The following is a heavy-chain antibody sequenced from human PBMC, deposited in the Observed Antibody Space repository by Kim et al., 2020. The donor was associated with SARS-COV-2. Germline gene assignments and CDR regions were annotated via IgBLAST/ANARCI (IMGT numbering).Heavy chain of an antibody. Sequence: SETLSLTCAVSGGSISSSNWWSWVRQPPGKGLEWIGEIYHSGSTNYNQSLKSRGTISVDKSTNQFSLKLISVTAAATAVYYCARVDSRGWYGAAYYGMDV. J-gene: IGHJ6*01. V-gene: IGHV4-4*02. D-gene: IGHD6-19*01. CDR3: ARVDSRGWYGAAYYGMDV. CDR1: GGSISSSNW. CDR2: IYHSGST.